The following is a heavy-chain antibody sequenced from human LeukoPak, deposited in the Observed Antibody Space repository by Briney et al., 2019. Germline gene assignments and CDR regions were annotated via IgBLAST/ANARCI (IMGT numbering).Heavy chain of an antibody. CDR2: ISYDGSNK. Sequence: PGGSLRLSCAASGFTFSSYGMHWVRQAPGKGLEWVAVISYDGSNKYYADSVKGRSTISRDNSKNTLYLQMNSLRAEDTAVYYCAKDQAVAGTSLDYWGQGTLVTVSS. J-gene: IGHJ4*02. V-gene: IGHV3-30*18. D-gene: IGHD6-19*01. CDR1: GFTFSSYG. CDR3: AKDQAVAGTSLDY.